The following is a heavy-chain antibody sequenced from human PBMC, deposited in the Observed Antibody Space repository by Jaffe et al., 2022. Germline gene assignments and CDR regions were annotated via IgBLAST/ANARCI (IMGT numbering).Heavy chain of an antibody. CDR3: ARGYGDLPEYFQH. V-gene: IGHV1-3*01. CDR1: GYTFTSYA. J-gene: IGHJ1*01. CDR2: INAGNGNT. D-gene: IGHD4-17*01. Sequence: QVQLVQSGAEVKKPGASVKVSCKASGYTFTSYAMHWVRQAPGQRLEWMGWINAGNGNTKYSQKFQGRVTITRDTSASTAYMELSSLRSEDTAVYYCARGYGDLPEYFQHWGQGTLVTVSS.